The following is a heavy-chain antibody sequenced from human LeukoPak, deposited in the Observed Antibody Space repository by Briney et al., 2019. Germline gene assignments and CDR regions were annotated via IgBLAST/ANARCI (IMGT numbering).Heavy chain of an antibody. CDR3: ARVDGYYDSSGYSRGGQSRWFDP. CDR1: GGSFSGYY. J-gene: IGHJ5*02. V-gene: IGHV4-34*01. D-gene: IGHD3-22*01. Sequence: PSETLSLTCAVYGGSFSGYYWSWIRQPPGKGLEWIGEINHSGSTNYNPSLKSRVTISVDTSKNQFSLKLSSVTAADTAVYYCARVDGYYDSSGYSRGGQSRWFDPWGQGTLVTVSS. CDR2: INHSGST.